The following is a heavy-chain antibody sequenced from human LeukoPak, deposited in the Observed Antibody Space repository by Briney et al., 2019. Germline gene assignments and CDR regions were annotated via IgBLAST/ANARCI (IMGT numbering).Heavy chain of an antibody. CDR2: IYYSGST. CDR1: GGSISSYY. CDR3: AKVASETYSYYYMDV. J-gene: IGHJ6*03. D-gene: IGHD2-15*01. V-gene: IGHV4-59*01. Sequence: SSETLSLTCTVSGGSISSYYWSWIRQPPGKGLEWIGYIYYSGSTNYNPSLKSRVTISVDTSKNQFSLKLSSVTAADTAVYYCAKVASETYSYYYMDVWGKGTTVAISS.